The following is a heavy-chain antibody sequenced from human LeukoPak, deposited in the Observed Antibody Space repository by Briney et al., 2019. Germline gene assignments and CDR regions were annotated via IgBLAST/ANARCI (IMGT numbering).Heavy chain of an antibody. CDR3: ARGTGAVTGRNWFDP. Sequence: ASVKVSCKASGYTFTSYGISWVRQAPGQGLEWMGGIIPIFGTANYAQKFQGRVTITADESTSTAYMELSSLRSEDTAVYYCARGTGAVTGRNWFDPWGQGTLVTVSS. D-gene: IGHD6-19*01. V-gene: IGHV1-69*13. CDR2: IIPIFGTA. CDR1: GYTFTSYG. J-gene: IGHJ5*02.